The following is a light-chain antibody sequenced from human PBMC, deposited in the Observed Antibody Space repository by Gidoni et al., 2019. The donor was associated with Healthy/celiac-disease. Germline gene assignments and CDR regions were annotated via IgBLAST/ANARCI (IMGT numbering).Light chain of an antibody. Sequence: ENVLTQSPGTLSLSPGDRATLSCRASQSVSSSYVAWYQQKPGQAPRLLIDGATSRATGIPDRCSGSGSGTDSTLTISILAPEDVAVYYCQHYGSSPRTFGQGTKLEIK. V-gene: IGKV3-20*01. CDR1: QSVSSSY. J-gene: IGKJ2*01. CDR2: GAT. CDR3: QHYGSSPRT.